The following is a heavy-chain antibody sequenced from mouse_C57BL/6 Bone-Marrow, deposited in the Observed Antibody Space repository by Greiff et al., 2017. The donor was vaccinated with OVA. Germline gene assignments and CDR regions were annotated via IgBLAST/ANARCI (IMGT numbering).Heavy chain of an antibody. Sequence: QVQLQQPGAELVKPGASVKVSCKASGYTFTSYWMHWVKQRPGQGLEWIGMIHPSDSDTNYNQKFKGKATLTVDKSSSTAYMQLSSLTSEDSAVYYCANPCYGSSYVYYCVWGTGATVTVSS. J-gene: IGHJ1*03. CDR2: IHPSDSDT. V-gene: IGHV1-74*01. CDR1: GYTFTSYW. D-gene: IGHD1-1*01. CDR3: ANPCYGSSYVYYCV.